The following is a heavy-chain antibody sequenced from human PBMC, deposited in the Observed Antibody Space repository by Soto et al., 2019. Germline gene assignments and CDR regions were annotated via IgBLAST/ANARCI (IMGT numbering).Heavy chain of an antibody. Sequence: SETLSLTCTVSGGSISSYYWSWIRQPPGKGLEWIGYIYYTGTTNYNPSLKRRVTISVDTSKNTLYLQMNNLRPEDTAVYFCAKPRSSLEWPPFDPWGLGTLVTVSS. D-gene: IGHD3-3*01. CDR1: GGSISSYY. CDR3: AKPRSSLEWPPFDP. V-gene: IGHV4-59*01. CDR2: IYYTGTT. J-gene: IGHJ5*02.